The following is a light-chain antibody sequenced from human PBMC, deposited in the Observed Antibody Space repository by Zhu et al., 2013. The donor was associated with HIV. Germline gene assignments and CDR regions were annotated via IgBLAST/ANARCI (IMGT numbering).Light chain of an antibody. CDR3: QQYNSWWT. CDR2: DAS. CDR1: QGITKS. V-gene: IGKV1-9*01. J-gene: IGKJ1*01. Sequence: DLQLTQSPSFLSASIGDRVTITCRASQGITKSLAWYQQKPGQAPKVLIYDASTLQSGVPSRFSGSGSGTEFTLTISSLQPDDFATYFCQQYNSWWTFGQGTKVDIK.